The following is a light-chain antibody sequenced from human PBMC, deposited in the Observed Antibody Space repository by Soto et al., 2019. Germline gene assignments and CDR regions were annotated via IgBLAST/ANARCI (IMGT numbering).Light chain of an antibody. Sequence: QSALTQPASVSGSPGQSITISCTGTSSDVGGYNYVSWYQQHLGKAPKLMIYDVSNRPSGVSNRFSGSKSGNTASLTISGLQAEDEADYYCSSYTSSSTLYVVFGGGTKVTVL. CDR2: DVS. J-gene: IGLJ2*01. V-gene: IGLV2-14*01. CDR3: SSYTSSSTLYVV. CDR1: SSDVGGYNY.